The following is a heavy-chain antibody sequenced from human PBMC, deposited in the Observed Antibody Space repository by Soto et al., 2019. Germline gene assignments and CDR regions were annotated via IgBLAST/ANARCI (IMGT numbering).Heavy chain of an antibody. CDR3: ASTRYYYDSSGLVF. CDR2: IIPIFGTA. J-gene: IGHJ4*02. CDR1: GGTFSSYA. D-gene: IGHD3-22*01. V-gene: IGHV1-69*13. Sequence: SVKVSCKASGGTFSSYAISWVRQAPGQGLEWMGGIIPIFGTANYAQKFQGRVTITADESTSTAYMELSSQRYEDKAVYFCASTRYYYDSSGLVFWGQGTLVTVSS.